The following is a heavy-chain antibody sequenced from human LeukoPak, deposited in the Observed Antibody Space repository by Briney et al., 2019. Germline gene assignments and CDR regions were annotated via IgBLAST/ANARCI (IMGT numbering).Heavy chain of an antibody. CDR3: ARLRSPGDFDY. J-gene: IGHJ4*02. Sequence: SETLSLTCTVSGVSISSNNNYWSWIRQPAGKGLEWIGRIYTSGSTSYNPSLKSRVTISVDTSKNQFSLNLSSVTAADTAVYYCARLRSPGDFDYWGQGTLVTVSS. V-gene: IGHV4-61*02. CDR2: IYTSGST. D-gene: IGHD1-26*01. CDR1: GVSISSNNNY.